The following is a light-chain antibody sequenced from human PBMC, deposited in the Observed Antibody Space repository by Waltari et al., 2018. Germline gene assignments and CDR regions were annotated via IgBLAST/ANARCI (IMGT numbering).Light chain of an antibody. CDR1: RSNIGCNA. J-gene: IGLJ1*01. V-gene: IGLV1-44*01. CDR2: ATN. Sequence: QSVLTQPPSASGPPGQRVTISCSGSRSNIGCNAVNWYQHLPGRAPQLLIYATNERPSGVPDRFSASKSGTSASLAISGLQSEDEGDYYCAAWDDTLDAHVFGTGTTVTLL. CDR3: AAWDDTLDAHV.